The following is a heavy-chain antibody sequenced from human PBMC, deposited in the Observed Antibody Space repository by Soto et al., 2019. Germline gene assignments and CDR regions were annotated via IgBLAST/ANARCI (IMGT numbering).Heavy chain of an antibody. CDR1: GFSLSTSGVG. CDR2: IYWDDDK. CDR3: ALDNYYGSGSYLVY. D-gene: IGHD3-10*01. J-gene: IGHJ4*02. Sequence: ESGPTLVNPTQTLTLTCTFSGFSLSTSGVGVGWIRQPPGKALEWLALIYWDDDKRYSPSLKSRLTITKDTSKNQVVLTMTNMDPVDTATYYCALDNYYGSGSYLVYWGQGTLVTVSS. V-gene: IGHV2-5*02.